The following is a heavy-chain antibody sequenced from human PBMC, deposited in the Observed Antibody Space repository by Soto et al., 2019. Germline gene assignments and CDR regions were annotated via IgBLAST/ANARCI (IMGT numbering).Heavy chain of an antibody. J-gene: IGHJ4*02. V-gene: IGHV3-23*01. CDR2: ISGSGGST. CDR3: ANYLTAVVATSPFDY. D-gene: IGHD1-26*01. Sequence: EVQLLESGGGSVQPGGSLRLSCAASGFTFSSYAMSWVRQAPGKGLEWVSAISGSGGSTYYADSVKGRFTISRDNSKNPLYLQMHSLRAEDTAVYYCANYLTAVVATSPFDYWGQGTLVTVSS. CDR1: GFTFSSYA.